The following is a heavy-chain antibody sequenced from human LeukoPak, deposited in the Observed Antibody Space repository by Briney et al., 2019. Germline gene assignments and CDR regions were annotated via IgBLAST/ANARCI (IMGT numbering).Heavy chain of an antibody. Sequence: ASVKVSCKASGYTFTSYGISWVRQAPGQGLEWMGWISAYNGNTYYAQKLQGRVTMTTDTSTSTAYMELRSLRSDDTAVYYCARVGAGLYCSSTSCYMFDYWGQGTLVTVSS. CDR2: ISAYNGNT. D-gene: IGHD2-2*02. CDR1: GYTFTSYG. CDR3: ARVGAGLYCSSTSCYMFDY. J-gene: IGHJ4*02. V-gene: IGHV1-18*01.